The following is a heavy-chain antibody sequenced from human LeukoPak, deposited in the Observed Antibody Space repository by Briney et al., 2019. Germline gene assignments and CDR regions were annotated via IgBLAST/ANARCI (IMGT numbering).Heavy chain of an antibody. Sequence: SQTLSLTCAVSGDSISSGGYSWSWIRQPPGRGLEWIGYIYRGGSAYYDPSLKSRVNISVDKSKNQSSLELSSVTAADTAVYYCARYFSGGQFKWFDPWGQGTLVTVSS. V-gene: IGHV4-30-2*01. CDR1: GDSISSGGYS. CDR2: IYRGGSA. D-gene: IGHD1-26*01. J-gene: IGHJ5*02. CDR3: ARYFSGGQFKWFDP.